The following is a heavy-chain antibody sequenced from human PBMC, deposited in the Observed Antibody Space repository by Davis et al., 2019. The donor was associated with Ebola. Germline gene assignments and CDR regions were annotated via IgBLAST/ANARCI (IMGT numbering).Heavy chain of an antibody. CDR2: IYYSGGT. Sequence: SETLSLTCTVSGGSISSGDYYWSWIRQPPGKGLEWIGYIYYSGGTYYNPSLKSRVTISVDTSKNQFSLKLSSVTAADTAVYYCARGRRGGLWYYGMDVWGQGTTVTVSS. J-gene: IGHJ6*02. CDR1: GGSISSGDYY. CDR3: ARGRRGGLWYYGMDV. D-gene: IGHD3-16*01. V-gene: IGHV4-30-4*01.